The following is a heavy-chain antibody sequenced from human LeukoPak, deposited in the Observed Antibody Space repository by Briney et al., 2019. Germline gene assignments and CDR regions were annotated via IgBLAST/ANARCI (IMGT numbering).Heavy chain of an antibody. D-gene: IGHD2-2*01. V-gene: IGHV1-2*02. CDR2: INPNSGGT. CDR3: ARAESVVVPAAMAFGY. J-gene: IGHJ4*02. Sequence: ASVKVSCKASGYTFTSYGISWVRQAPGQGLEWMGWINPNSGGTNYAQKFQGRVTMTRDTSISTAYMELSRLRSDDTAVYYCARAESVVVPAAMAFGYWGQGTLVTVSS. CDR1: GYTFTSYG.